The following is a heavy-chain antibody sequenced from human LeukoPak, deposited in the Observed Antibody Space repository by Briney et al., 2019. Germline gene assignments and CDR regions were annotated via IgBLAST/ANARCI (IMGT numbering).Heavy chain of an antibody. V-gene: IGHV3-48*03. J-gene: IGHJ4*02. CDR2: ISSSGSTI. CDR3: AKSGLNRFDY. Sequence: GGSLRLSCAASGFTFSSYEMNWVRQAPGKGLEWVSYISSSGSTIYYADSVKGRFTISRDNAKNSLYLQVNSLRAEDTAVYYCAKSGLNRFDYWGQGTLVTVSS. D-gene: IGHD2-15*01. CDR1: GFTFSSYE.